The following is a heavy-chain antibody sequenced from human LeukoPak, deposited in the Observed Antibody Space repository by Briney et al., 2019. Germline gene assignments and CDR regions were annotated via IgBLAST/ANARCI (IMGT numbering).Heavy chain of an antibody. CDR1: GGSISSSSYY. V-gene: IGHV4-39*01. D-gene: IGHD3-22*01. CDR2: IYYSGST. J-gene: IGHJ5*02. CDR3: ARYCYDSRYKQRFDP. Sequence: SETLSLTCTVSGGSISSSSYYWGWIRQPPGKGLEWIGSIYYSGSTYYNPSLKSRVTISVDTSKNQFSLKLSSVTAADTAVYYCARYCYDSRYKQRFDPWGQGTLVTVSS.